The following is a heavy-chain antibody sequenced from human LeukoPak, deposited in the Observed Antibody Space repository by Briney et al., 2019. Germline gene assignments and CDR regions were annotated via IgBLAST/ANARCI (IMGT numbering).Heavy chain of an antibody. J-gene: IGHJ6*03. V-gene: IGHV4-4*09. CDR2: IYTSGTT. Sequence: SETLSLTCAVSGGSISNYHRSWIRQPPGKGLEWVGYIYTSGTTNYNPSLKSRVTISVDTSKNHFSLRLSSVTAADTAVYYCARRTHHYYYMDVWGKGTTVTVSS. CDR3: ARRTHHYYYMDV. CDR1: GGSISNYH.